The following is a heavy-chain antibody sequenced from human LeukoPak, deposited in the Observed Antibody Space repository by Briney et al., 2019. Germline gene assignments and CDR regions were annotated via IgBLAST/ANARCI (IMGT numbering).Heavy chain of an antibody. CDR1: GGSISSYD. Sequence: KPSESLSLTCTVSGGSISSYDWSWIRLPPGKGLEWSGYIYYSASTNYNPSLKRRVTISLDTSKNQFSLKLSSVTAADTAVYYCARQQRYCSGGSCYFLFDYWGQGTLVTVSS. V-gene: IGHV4-59*08. CDR3: ARQQRYCSGGSCYFLFDY. CDR2: IYYSAST. J-gene: IGHJ4*02. D-gene: IGHD2-15*01.